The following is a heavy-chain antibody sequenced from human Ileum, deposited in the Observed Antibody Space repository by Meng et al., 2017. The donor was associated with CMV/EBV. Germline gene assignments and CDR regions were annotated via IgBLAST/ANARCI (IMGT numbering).Heavy chain of an antibody. D-gene: IGHD5-24*01. CDR2: IYSGGYT. Sequence: AASGFIVSDNYMSWVRKAPGKGLEWVSVIYSGGYTFYTDSVKGRFTISRDKSKNTVYLQMNSLRTEDTALYYCAKDGADGESRLFDYWGQGIMVTVSS. CDR3: AKDGADGESRLFDY. V-gene: IGHV3-66*02. CDR1: GFIVSDNY. J-gene: IGHJ4*02.